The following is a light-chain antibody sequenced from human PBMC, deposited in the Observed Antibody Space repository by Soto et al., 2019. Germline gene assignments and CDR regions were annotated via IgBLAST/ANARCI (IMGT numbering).Light chain of an antibody. Sequence: TQSPGTLSLSPGQRATLSCRASQRVSTNLAWYQQKPGQAPRLLIHGASTRATGIPARFSGSGSETEFTLTISSLQSEDFAVYYCQQYNNWPPWTFGQGTKVDI. J-gene: IGKJ1*01. V-gene: IGKV3-15*01. CDR1: QRVSTN. CDR2: GAS. CDR3: QQYNNWPPWT.